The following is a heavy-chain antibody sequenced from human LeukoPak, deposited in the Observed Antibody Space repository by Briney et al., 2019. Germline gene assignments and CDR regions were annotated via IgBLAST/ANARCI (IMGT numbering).Heavy chain of an antibody. D-gene: IGHD6-6*01. CDR3: ARVEYSSSCFDY. Sequence: ASVKVSRKASAYTFTSYGISWVRQAPGQGLEWMGWISAYNGNTNYAQKLQGRVTMTTDTSTSTAYMELRSLRSDDTAVYYCARVEYSSSCFDYWGQGTLVTVSS. J-gene: IGHJ4*02. CDR1: AYTFTSYG. CDR2: ISAYNGNT. V-gene: IGHV1-18*01.